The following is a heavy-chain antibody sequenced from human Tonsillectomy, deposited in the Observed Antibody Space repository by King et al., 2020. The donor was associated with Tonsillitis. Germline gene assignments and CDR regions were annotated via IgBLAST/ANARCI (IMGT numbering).Heavy chain of an antibody. CDR3: ARDGGIFGGGFDP. J-gene: IGHJ5*02. V-gene: IGHV4-4*07. Sequence: PLQESGPGLVKPSETLSLTCTVSGGSISSYYWSWIRQPAGKGLEWIGRIYMTGSTNYNPSLKSRVTMSVHTSRNQFSLKLTSVTAADTAVYYCARDGGIFGGGFDPWGQGTLVIVSS. CDR2: IYMTGST. CDR1: GGSISSYY. D-gene: IGHD3-3*01.